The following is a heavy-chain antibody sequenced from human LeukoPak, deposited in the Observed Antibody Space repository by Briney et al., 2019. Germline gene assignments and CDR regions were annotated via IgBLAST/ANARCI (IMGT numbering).Heavy chain of an antibody. J-gene: IGHJ3*02. Sequence: SETLSLTCTVSGGSMSSSGQYWGWIRQSPVKGLEWTGSIYYSGSTYYNPSLKSRVTISVDTSKNQFSLELRSVTAADTAIYYCARNMTAISRLDVFDIWGPGTMVTVS. D-gene: IGHD2-21*02. CDR2: IYYSGST. CDR1: GGSMSSSGQY. V-gene: IGHV4-39*01. CDR3: ARNMTAISRLDVFDI.